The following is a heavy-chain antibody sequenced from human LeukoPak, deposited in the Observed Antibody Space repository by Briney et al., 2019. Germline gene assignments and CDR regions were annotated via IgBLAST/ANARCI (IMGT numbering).Heavy chain of an antibody. Sequence: AGGSLRLSCAASGFTFSSYAMTWVRQAPGKGLEWVSAISNSASSTYYADSVKGRFTISRDNSKNTLYLQMNSLRAEDTAVYYCTKDGAGTYYGMDVWGQGTTVAVSS. J-gene: IGHJ6*02. CDR3: TKDGAGTYYGMDV. CDR2: ISNSASST. CDR1: GFTFSSYA. V-gene: IGHV3-23*01. D-gene: IGHD6-19*01.